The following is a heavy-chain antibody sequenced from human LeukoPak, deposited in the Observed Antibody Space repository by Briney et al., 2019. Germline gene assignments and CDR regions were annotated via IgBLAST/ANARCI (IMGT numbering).Heavy chain of an antibody. Sequence: GGSLRLSCAASGFTFGNYAMSWVRQAPGKGLEWVSAISRSGTDTYYADSVKGRFTISRDNSGNTLYLQMNSLRATCTPVPLWALYCSGVRSYSIGGAFDIWGQGTLVTVSS. D-gene: IGHD2-15*01. CDR1: GFTFGNYA. CDR3: ALYCSGVRSYSIGGAFDI. CDR2: ISRSGTDT. J-gene: IGHJ3*02. V-gene: IGHV3-23*01.